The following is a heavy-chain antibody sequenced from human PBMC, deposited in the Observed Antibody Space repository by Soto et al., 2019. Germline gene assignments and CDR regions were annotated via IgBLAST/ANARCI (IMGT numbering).Heavy chain of an antibody. CDR3: AKDLAGYSSGWYDPAFDY. V-gene: IGHV3-9*01. Sequence: GGSLRLCCAASGFTFDVYAMHWVRRAPVKGLEWVSGISWNSGSIAYADSVKGRFTISRDNAKNSLYLQMNSLRPEDTALYYCAKDLAGYSSGWYDPAFDYWGQGTLVTVSS. D-gene: IGHD6-19*01. J-gene: IGHJ4*02. CDR2: ISWNSGSI. CDR1: GFTFDVYA.